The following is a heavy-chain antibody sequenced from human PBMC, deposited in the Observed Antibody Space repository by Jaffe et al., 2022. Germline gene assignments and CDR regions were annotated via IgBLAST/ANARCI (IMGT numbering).Heavy chain of an antibody. Sequence: QVTLKESGPVLVKPTETLTLTCTVSGFSLSNARMGVSWIRQPPGKALEWLAHIFSNDEKSYSTSLKSRLTISKDTSKSQVVLTMTNMDPVDTATYYCARLYPGIAVAGKRYYYYYYMDVWGKGTTVTVSS. V-gene: IGHV2-26*01. CDR1: GFSLSNARMG. CDR2: IFSNDEK. D-gene: IGHD6-19*01. CDR3: ARLYPGIAVAGKRYYYYYYMDV. J-gene: IGHJ6*03.